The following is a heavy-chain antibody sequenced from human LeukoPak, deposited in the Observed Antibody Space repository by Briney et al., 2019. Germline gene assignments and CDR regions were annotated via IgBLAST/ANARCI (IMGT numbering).Heavy chain of an antibody. V-gene: IGHV1-46*01. CDR1: GYTFTSYY. Sequence: ASVKVSCKASGYTFTSYYMHWVRQAPGQGLEWMGIINPSGGSTSYAQKFQGRVTMTRDMSTSTVYMELSSLRSEDTAVYYCARSPPYYYDSSGYAFDIWGQGTMVTVSS. CDR2: INPSGGST. J-gene: IGHJ3*02. D-gene: IGHD3-22*01. CDR3: ARSPPYYYDSSGYAFDI.